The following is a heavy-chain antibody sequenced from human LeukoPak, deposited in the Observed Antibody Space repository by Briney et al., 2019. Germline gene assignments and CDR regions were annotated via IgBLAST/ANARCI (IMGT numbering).Heavy chain of an antibody. D-gene: IGHD3-3*01. CDR2: INHSGST. CDR1: GGSFSGYY. J-gene: IGHJ4*02. V-gene: IGHV4-34*01. CDR3: ARRGTIFGALDY. Sequence: ASETLSLTCAVYGGSFSGYYWSWIRQPPGKGLEWIGEINHSGSTNYNPSLKSRVTISVDTSKNQFSLKLSSVTAADTAVYYCARRGTIFGALDYWGQGTLVTVSS.